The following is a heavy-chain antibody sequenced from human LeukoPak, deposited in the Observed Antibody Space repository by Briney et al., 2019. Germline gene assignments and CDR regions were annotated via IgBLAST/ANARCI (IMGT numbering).Heavy chain of an antibody. V-gene: IGHV3-23*01. J-gene: IGHJ6*02. CDR2: ISGSGGST. CDR3: AKGLDYGDHPIPYYYYYYGMDV. D-gene: IGHD4-17*01. CDR1: GFTFSSYA. Sequence: GGSLRLSCAASGFTFSSYAMSWVRQAPGKGLEWVSAISGSGGSTYYADSVKGRFTISRDNSKNTLYLQMNSLRAEDTAVYYCAKGLDYGDHPIPYYYYYYGMDVWGQGTTVTASS.